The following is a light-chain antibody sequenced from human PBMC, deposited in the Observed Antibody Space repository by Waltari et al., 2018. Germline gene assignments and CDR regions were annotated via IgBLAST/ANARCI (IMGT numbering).Light chain of an antibody. CDR3: QQYNNWPWT. CDR2: GAS. CDR1: QNVGSN. V-gene: IGKV3-15*01. Sequence: EIVMTQSPAPLSVSPGERATLSCRASQNVGSNLAWYQQEPGQPPRLLIYGASTRATGIPARFSGSGSGTEFTLTISSLQSEDLAVYYCQQYNNWPWTFGQGP. J-gene: IGKJ1*01.